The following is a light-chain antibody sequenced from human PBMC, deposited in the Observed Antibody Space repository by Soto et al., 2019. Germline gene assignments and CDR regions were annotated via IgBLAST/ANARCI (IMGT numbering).Light chain of an antibody. V-gene: IGLV4-69*01. CDR1: SGHSSYA. J-gene: IGLJ3*02. Sequence: QPVLTQSPSASASLGASVKLTCTLSSGHSSYAIAWHQQQPEKGPRYFMKLNIDGSHSKGDGIPDRFSGSSSGAERYLTISSLPSEDEADYYCQTWGTGPWVFGGGTKLTVL. CDR2: LNIDGSH. CDR3: QTWGTGPWV.